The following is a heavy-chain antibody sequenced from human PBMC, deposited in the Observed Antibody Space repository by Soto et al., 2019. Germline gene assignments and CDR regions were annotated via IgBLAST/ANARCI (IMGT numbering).Heavy chain of an antibody. D-gene: IGHD6-13*01. V-gene: IGHV6-1*01. CDR1: GDSVSSNSAA. J-gene: IGHJ6*02. Sequence: SQTLSLTCAISGDSVSSNSAAWNWIRQSPSRGLEWLGRTYYRSKWYNDYAVSVKSRITINPDTSKNQFSLQLNSVTPGDTAVYYCARDRGSSWYMGYYGMDVWGQGTTVTVSS. CDR3: ARDRGSSWYMGYYGMDV. CDR2: TYYRSKWYN.